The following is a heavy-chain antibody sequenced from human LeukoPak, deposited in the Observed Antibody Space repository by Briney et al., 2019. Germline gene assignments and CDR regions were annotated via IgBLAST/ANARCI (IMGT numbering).Heavy chain of an antibody. V-gene: IGHV3-30-3*01. D-gene: IGHD3-22*01. CDR1: GFTFSSYA. Sequence: GGSLRLSCAAPGFTFSSYAMSWVRQAPGKGLEWVAVISYDGSNKYYAGSVKGRFTISRDNSKNTLYLQMNSLRAEDTAVYYCARDSYDSSGYYAFDIWGQGTMVTVSS. CDR2: ISYDGSNK. J-gene: IGHJ3*02. CDR3: ARDSYDSSGYYAFDI.